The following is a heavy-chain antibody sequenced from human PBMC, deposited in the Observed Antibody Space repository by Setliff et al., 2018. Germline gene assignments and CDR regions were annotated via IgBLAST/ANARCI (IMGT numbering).Heavy chain of an antibody. CDR1: GGSISSYY. V-gene: IGHV4-34*12. J-gene: IGHJ6*03. Sequence: KTSETLSLTCTVSGGSISSYYWSWIRQPPGKRLEWIGEIIHSGSTNYNPSLKSRVTISVDTSKNQFSLKLNSVTAADMAVYYCAREQWLDPPGYYYMDVWAKGTTVTVSS. D-gene: IGHD6-19*01. CDR3: AREQWLDPPGYYYMDV. CDR2: IIHSGST.